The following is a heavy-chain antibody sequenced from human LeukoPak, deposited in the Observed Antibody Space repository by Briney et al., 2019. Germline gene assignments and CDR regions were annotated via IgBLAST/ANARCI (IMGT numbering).Heavy chain of an antibody. J-gene: IGHJ4*02. CDR3: AKDVKTYYYDSSGYSPFDY. CDR2: ISGSGGST. D-gene: IGHD3-22*01. Sequence: PGGSLRLSCAASGFTFSSYAMSWVRQAPGKGLEWVSAISGSGGSTYYADSVKGRFTISRDNSKTTLYLQMNSLRAEDTAVYYCAKDVKTYYYDSSGYSPFDYWGQGTLVTVSS. V-gene: IGHV3-23*01. CDR1: GFTFSSYA.